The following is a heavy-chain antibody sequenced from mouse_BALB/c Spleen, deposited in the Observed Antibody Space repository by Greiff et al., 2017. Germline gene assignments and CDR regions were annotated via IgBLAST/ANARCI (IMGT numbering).Heavy chain of an antibody. CDR1: GYSITSGYY. CDR3: ARYDYDGYFDY. J-gene: IGHJ2*01. D-gene: IGHD2-4*01. Sequence: DVKLQESGPGLVKPSQSLSLTCSVTGYSITSGYYWNWIRQFPGNKLEWMGYISYDGSNNYNPSLKNRISITRDTSKNQFFLKLNSVTTEDTATYYCARYDYDGYFDYWGQGTTLTVSS. CDR2: ISYDGSN. V-gene: IGHV3-6*02.